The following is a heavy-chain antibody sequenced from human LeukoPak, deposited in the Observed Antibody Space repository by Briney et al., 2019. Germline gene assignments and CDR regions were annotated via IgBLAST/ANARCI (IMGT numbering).Heavy chain of an antibody. CDR2: ISGSGGST. V-gene: IGHV3-23*01. CDR1: GFTFSSYA. J-gene: IGHJ6*02. D-gene: IGHD3-3*01. CDR3: AKGSYDFWSGYPPSDV. Sequence: GGSLRLSCAASGFTFSSYAMSWVRQAPGKGLEWVSAISGSGGSTYYADSVKGRFTISRDNSKNTLYLQMNSLRAEDTAVYYCAKGSYDFWSGYPPSDVWGQGTTVTVSS.